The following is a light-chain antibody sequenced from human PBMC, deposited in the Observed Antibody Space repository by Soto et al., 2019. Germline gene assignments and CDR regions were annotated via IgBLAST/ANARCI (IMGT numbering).Light chain of an antibody. CDR1: QSVSSSY. J-gene: IGKJ4*01. CDR3: QQDGSSAVT. V-gene: IGKV3-20*01. CDR2: GAS. Sequence: EIVLTQSPGTLSLSPGERATLSCRASQSVSSSYLAWYQQKPGQTPSLLIYGASSRATGIPDRFSGSGSGTDFTLTISRLEPEDFAVYYCQQDGSSAVTFGGGNKLEIK.